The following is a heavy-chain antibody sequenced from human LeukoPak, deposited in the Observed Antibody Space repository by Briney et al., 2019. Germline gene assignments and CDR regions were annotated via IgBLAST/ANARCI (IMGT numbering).Heavy chain of an antibody. CDR2: IWYDGSIK. Sequence: GGSLRLSCAASGFTFSSYGMHWVRRAPGKGLEWVAVIWYDGSIKYYADSVKGRFTISRDNPKNTLYPQMNSLGAEDTAVYYCARVGSGSYFLDGFDIWGQGTMVTVSS. V-gene: IGHV3-33*01. D-gene: IGHD1-26*01. CDR1: GFTFSSYG. J-gene: IGHJ3*02. CDR3: ARVGSGSYFLDGFDI.